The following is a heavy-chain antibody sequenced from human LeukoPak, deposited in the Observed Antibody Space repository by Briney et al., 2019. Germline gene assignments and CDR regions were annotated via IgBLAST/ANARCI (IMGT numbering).Heavy chain of an antibody. V-gene: IGHV1-69*06. CDR2: IMPISGTA. CDR1: GGTFSSYD. D-gene: IGHD2-2*01. J-gene: IGHJ4*02. Sequence: SVKVSCKASGGTFSSYDISWVRQAPGQGLEWMGGIMPISGTANYAQKFQGRVTITADKPTNTAYIELSSLRSEDTAVYYCASGRTDIVVVPATLRNYYFDYWGQGTLVTVSS. CDR3: ASGRTDIVVVPATLRNYYFDY.